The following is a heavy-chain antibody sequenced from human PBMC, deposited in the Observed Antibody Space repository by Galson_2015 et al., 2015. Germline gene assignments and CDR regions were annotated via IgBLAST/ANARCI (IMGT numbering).Heavy chain of an antibody. CDR1: GFTFSSYG. CDR2: ILYDGRNK. CDR3: ARPCNQSDGFYVEGVYYVIDF. J-gene: IGHJ6*02. Sequence: SLRLSCEASGFTFSSYGMHWVRQAPGKGLEWVAVILYDGRNKYYADSVKGRFTISRDNSKITLYLQMNILRSEDTAMFYCARPCNQSDGFYVEGVYYVIDFWGQGTTVTVSS. V-gene: IGHV3-30*03. D-gene: IGHD2/OR15-2a*01.